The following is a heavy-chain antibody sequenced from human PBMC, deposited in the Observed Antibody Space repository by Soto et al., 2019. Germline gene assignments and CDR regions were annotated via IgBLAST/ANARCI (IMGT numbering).Heavy chain of an antibody. CDR2: IYYSGNT. J-gene: IGHJ1*01. D-gene: IGHD3-22*01. CDR3: AKCGYDSSGRLLRYFQH. Sequence: TSETLSLTCTVSGGSIINGDYYWSWIRQPPGKGLEWIGYIYYSGNTYYNPSLKSRVMISVDTSKNQFSLNLSSLRAEDTAVYYCAKCGYDSSGRLLRYFQHWGQGTLVTVSS. V-gene: IGHV4-30-4*01. CDR1: GGSIINGDYY.